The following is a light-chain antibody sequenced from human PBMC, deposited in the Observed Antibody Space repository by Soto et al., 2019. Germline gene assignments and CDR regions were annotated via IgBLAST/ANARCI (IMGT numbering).Light chain of an antibody. CDR1: QNIERY. CDR3: QQTHSTIHS. J-gene: IGKJ2*01. CDR2: AAA. V-gene: IGKV1-39*01. Sequence: GDTITISCRASQNIERYLNWYQKKEGRAPQLLMFAAANLESGVPSRFRGSGSGTDFTLTISSLQPEDVATYYCQQTHSTIHSFGQGTKVDNK.